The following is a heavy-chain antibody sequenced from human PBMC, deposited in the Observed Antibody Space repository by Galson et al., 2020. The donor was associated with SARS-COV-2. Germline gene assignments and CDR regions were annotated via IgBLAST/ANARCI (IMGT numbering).Heavy chain of an antibody. V-gene: IGHV4-30-4*01. CDR2: IYYSGST. CDR1: GGSISSGDYY. Sequence: ETSETLSLTCTVSGGSISSGDYYWSWIRQPPGKALEWIGYIYYSGSTYYNPSLKSRVTISVDTSKNQFSLKLSSVTAADTAVYYCARAKRITIFGVVNWFDPWGQGTLVTVSS. J-gene: IGHJ5*02. CDR3: ARAKRITIFGVVNWFDP. D-gene: IGHD3-3*01.